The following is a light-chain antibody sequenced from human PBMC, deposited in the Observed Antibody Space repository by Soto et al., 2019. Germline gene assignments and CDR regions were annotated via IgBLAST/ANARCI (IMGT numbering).Light chain of an antibody. Sequence: DIQMTQSPSTLSASVGDRVTITCRASQSISSWLAWYQQKPGKAPKLLIYDASSLESGVPSRFSGSGSGTEFTLTISSLQPDDFATYYCQQYNSYSPRLTFGGGTKVEIE. CDR2: DAS. CDR1: QSISSW. CDR3: QQYNSYSPRLT. J-gene: IGKJ4*01. V-gene: IGKV1-5*01.